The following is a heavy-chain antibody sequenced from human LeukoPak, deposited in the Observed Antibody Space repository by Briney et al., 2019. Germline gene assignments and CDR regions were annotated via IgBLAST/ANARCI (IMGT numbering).Heavy chain of an antibody. CDR2: VSGSGSTT. J-gene: IGHJ4*02. D-gene: IGHD3-10*01. CDR1: RFSFANYA. CDR3: ARETYYAFDY. V-gene: IGHV3-23*01. Sequence: GGSLRLSCAASRFSFANYAMTWVRQAPGKGLEWVDIVSGSGSTTYYTDSVKGRFTVSRDNSRNTLYLEMHSLRAEDTAVYYCARETYYAFDYWGQGTLVTVSS.